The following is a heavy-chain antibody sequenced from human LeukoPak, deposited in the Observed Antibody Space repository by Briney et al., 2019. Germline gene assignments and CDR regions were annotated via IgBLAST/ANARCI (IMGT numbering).Heavy chain of an antibody. CDR2: INPNSGGT. CDR1: GYTFTGYY. Sequence: ASVKVSCQASGYTFTGYYMHWVRQAPGQGLDWMGWINPNSGGTNYAQKFQGRVTMTRDTPFSTAYMELSRLRSSDTAVYYFARTYSSSWSGDAFDIWGQGTMVTVSS. V-gene: IGHV1-2*02. CDR3: ARTYSSSWSGDAFDI. J-gene: IGHJ3*02. D-gene: IGHD6-13*01.